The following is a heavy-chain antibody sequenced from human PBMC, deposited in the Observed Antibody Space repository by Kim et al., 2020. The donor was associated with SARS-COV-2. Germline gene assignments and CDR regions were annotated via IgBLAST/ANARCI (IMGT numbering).Heavy chain of an antibody. CDR3: ARDPRFWSGNYSPYYFDY. CDR2: INPSGGST. D-gene: IGHD3-3*01. V-gene: IGHV1-46*01. CDR1: GYTFTSYY. Sequence: ASVKVSCKASGYTFTSYYMHWVRQAPGQGLEWMGIINPSGGSTSYAQKFQGRVTMTRDTSTSTVYMELSSLRSEDTAVYYCARDPRFWSGNYSPYYFDYWGQGTLVTVSS. J-gene: IGHJ4*02.